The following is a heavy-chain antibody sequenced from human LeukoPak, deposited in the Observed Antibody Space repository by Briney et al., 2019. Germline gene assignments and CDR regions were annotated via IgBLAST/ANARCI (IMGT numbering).Heavy chain of an antibody. Sequence: GGSLRLSCAASGFTFSSSAMSWVRQAPGKGLEWVSAISGSGGSTYYADSVKGRFTISRDNSKNTLYLQMNSLRAEDTAVYYCARRGVTMIVVVNYFDYWGQGTLVTVSS. CDR1: GFTFSSSA. D-gene: IGHD3-22*01. CDR2: ISGSGGST. CDR3: ARRGVTMIVVVNYFDY. J-gene: IGHJ4*02. V-gene: IGHV3-23*01.